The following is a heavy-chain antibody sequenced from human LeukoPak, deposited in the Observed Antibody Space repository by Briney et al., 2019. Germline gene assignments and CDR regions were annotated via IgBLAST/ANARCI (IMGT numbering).Heavy chain of an antibody. CDR1: GFTFSSYS. J-gene: IGHJ4*02. CDR3: AKGGHYYYDSSDY. V-gene: IGHV3-23*01. CDR2: ITGSGGTT. D-gene: IGHD3-22*01. Sequence: GGSLRLSCAASGFTFSSYSMSWVRQAPGKGLEWVSAITGSGGTTYYADSVKGRFTISRDNSKNTLYLQMNSLRAEDTAVYYCAKGGHYYYDSSDYWGQGTLVTVSS.